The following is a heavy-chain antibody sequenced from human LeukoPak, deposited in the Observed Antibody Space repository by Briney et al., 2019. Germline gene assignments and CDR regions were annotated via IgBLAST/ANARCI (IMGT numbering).Heavy chain of an antibody. V-gene: IGHV1-8*03. J-gene: IGHJ6*03. D-gene: IGHD3-3*01. CDR3: ARAYYDFWSGYYPYYYYYYYMDV. CDR2: MNPNSGNT. Sequence: GASVKVSCKASGYTFTSYDINWVRQATGQGLEWMGWMNPNSGNTGYAQKFQGRVTITRNTSISTAYMELSSLRSEDTAVYYCARAYYDFWSGYYPYYYYYYYMDVWGKGTTVTVSS. CDR1: GYTFTSYD.